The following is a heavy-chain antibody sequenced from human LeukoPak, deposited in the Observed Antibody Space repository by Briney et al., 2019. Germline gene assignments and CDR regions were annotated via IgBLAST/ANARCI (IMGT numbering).Heavy chain of an antibody. J-gene: IGHJ4*02. V-gene: IGHV3-48*01. Sequence: GGSLRLSCVASGFSFGTYSVNWVRQAPGKGLEWISYIHSSSSPIYYADSVQGRFTISRDNGRKSLYLQMNTLRADDTAVYYCAKARGDGSHDDFLQGGQGALVTVSS. CDR2: IHSSSSPI. CDR1: GFSFGTYS. D-gene: IGHD3-3*01. CDR3: AKARGDGSHDDFLQ.